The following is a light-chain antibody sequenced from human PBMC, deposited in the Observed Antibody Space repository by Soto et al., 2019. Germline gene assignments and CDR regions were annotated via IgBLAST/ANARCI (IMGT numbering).Light chain of an antibody. CDR3: SSYTSRGTLL. V-gene: IGLV2-14*01. CDR1: SSDFGSYNS. Sequence: QSVLTQPASVSGSPGQSITISCTGTSSDFGSYNSVSWYQHHPGKVPKLMIYEVSYRPSGVSNRFSGSKSGNTASLTISGLQPEDEADYYCSSYTSRGTLLFGGGTKVTVL. CDR2: EVS. J-gene: IGLJ2*01.